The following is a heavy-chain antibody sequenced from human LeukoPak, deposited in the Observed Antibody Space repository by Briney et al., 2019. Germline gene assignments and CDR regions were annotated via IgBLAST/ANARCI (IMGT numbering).Heavy chain of an antibody. CDR2: INHSGST. D-gene: IGHD3-16*01. V-gene: IGHV4-34*01. CDR3: ARSPGGAAFDI. Sequence: SETLFLTCAVYGGSFSGYYWSWIRQPPGKGLEWIGEINHSGSTNYNPSLKSRVTISVDTSKNQFSLKLSSVTAADTAVYYCARSPGGAAFDIWGQGTMVTVSS. CDR1: GGSFSGYY. J-gene: IGHJ3*02.